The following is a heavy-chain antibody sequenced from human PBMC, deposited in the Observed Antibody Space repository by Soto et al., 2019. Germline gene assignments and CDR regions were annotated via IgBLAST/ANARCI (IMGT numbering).Heavy chain of an antibody. CDR3: AIDRRIADLPFGMDF. Sequence: QVQLAQSGAEVKKPGASVKVSCKASGYTFTSDYMHWVRQAPGQGLEWMGIINPSGGSTTYAQKFQGRMIMTADTSTSTVFMELSSMRSEDTAVYYCAIDRRIADLPFGMDFWGQGTTVTVS. CDR2: INPSGGST. J-gene: IGHJ6*02. CDR1: GYTFTSDY. D-gene: IGHD6-6*01. V-gene: IGHV1-46*01.